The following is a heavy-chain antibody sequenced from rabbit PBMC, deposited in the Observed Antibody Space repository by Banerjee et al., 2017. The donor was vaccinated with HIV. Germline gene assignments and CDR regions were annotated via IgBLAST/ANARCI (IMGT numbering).Heavy chain of an antibody. Sequence: QEQLVEYGGDLVQPGGTLTLTCTASGSDISSYAISWVRQAPGKGLEWNACIYAGSSGSTYYANWAKGRFTISKTSSTTVTLRMTSLTAADTATYFCARGYDGTIYAYDLWGQGTLVTVS. CDR3: ARGYDGTIYAYDL. D-gene: IGHD8-1*01. V-gene: IGHV1S45*01. CDR2: IYAGSSGST. J-gene: IGHJ4*01. CDR1: GSDISSYA.